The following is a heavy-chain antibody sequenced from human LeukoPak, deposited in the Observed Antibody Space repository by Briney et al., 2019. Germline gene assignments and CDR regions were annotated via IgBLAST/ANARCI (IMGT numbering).Heavy chain of an antibody. V-gene: IGHV1-69*04. J-gene: IGHJ4*02. CDR1: GGTFSRYA. CDR2: INPILGIA. D-gene: IGHD1-26*01. Sequence: SVKVSCKASGGTFSRYAISGVRQAPGQGLEWMGRINPILGIANYAQKFQGRVTITADKSTSTAYMELSSLRSEDTAVYYCASYIVGATYYFDYWGQGTLVTVSS. CDR3: ASYIVGATYYFDY.